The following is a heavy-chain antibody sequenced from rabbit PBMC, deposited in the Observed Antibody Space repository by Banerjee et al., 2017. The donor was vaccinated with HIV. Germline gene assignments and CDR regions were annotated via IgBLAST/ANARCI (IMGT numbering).Heavy chain of an antibody. CDR1: GLDFSSSYW. J-gene: IGHJ4*01. D-gene: IGHD4-1*01. CDR2: IYAGSSGST. Sequence: QEQLEESGGDLVQPEASLTLTCTASGLDFSSSYWICWVRQAPGKGLEWIACIYAGSSGSTQYANWAKGRFTISKISSTTVTLQMTSLTAADTATYFCARDLAGVIGWNFNLWGPGTLVTVS. V-gene: IGHV1S45*01. CDR3: ARDLAGVIGWNFNL.